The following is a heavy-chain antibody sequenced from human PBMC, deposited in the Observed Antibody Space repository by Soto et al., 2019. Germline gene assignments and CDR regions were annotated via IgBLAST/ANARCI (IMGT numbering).Heavy chain of an antibody. D-gene: IGHD4-17*01. Sequence: SETLSLTCTVSGGSISSYYWSWIRQPPGKGLEWIGYINYSGSTNYNPSLESRVTISVDTSKNQFSLRLSSVTAADTAVYYCARHKTTAATWDYWGQGTLVTVSS. CDR1: GGSISSYY. CDR2: INYSGST. V-gene: IGHV4-59*08. CDR3: ARHKTTAATWDY. J-gene: IGHJ4*02.